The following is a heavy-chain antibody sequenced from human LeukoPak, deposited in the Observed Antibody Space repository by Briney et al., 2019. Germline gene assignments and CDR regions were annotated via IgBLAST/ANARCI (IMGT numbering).Heavy chain of an antibody. Sequence: GRSLRLSCAASGFTFDDYAMHRVRQAPGKGLEWVSGISWNSGSIGYADSVKGRFTISRDNAKNSLYLQMNSLRAEDTALYYCAKGDLSIAAAGSFDYWGQGTLVTVSS. CDR3: AKGDLSIAAAGSFDY. CDR2: ISWNSGSI. J-gene: IGHJ4*02. D-gene: IGHD6-13*01. CDR1: GFTFDDYA. V-gene: IGHV3-9*01.